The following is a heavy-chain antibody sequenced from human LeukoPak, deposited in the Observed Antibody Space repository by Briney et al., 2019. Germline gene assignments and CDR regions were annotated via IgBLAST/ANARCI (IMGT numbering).Heavy chain of an antibody. CDR2: IYHSGST. V-gene: IGHV4-38-2*02. CDR3: ASSLVITDRGYYYYYMDV. D-gene: IGHD3-22*01. J-gene: IGHJ6*03. CDR1: GYSISSGYY. Sequence: PSETLSLTCTVSGYSISSGYYWGWIRQPPGKGLEWIGSIYHSGSTYYNPSLKSRVTISVDTSKNQFSLKLSSVTAADTAVYYSASSLVITDRGYYYYYMDVWGKGTTVTVSS.